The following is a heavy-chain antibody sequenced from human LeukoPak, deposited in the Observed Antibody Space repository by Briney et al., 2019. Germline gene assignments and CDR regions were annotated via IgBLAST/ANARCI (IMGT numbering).Heavy chain of an antibody. D-gene: IGHD3-10*01. CDR2: IETGGAST. Sequence: GGSLRLSCAASGFTFSSYGMSWVRQAPGKGLEWVSAIETGGASTYYADSVKGRFTISRDNSKNTLYLQMNSLRAEDTAVYYCAKDVRITMVRGVPGYWGQGTLVTVSS. CDR1: GFTFSSYG. J-gene: IGHJ4*02. CDR3: AKDVRITMVRGVPGY. V-gene: IGHV3-23*01.